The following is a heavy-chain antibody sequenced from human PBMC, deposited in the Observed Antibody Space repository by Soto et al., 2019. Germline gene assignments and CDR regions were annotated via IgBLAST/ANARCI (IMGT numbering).Heavy chain of an antibody. CDR2: ISDSGAST. V-gene: IGHV3-23*01. J-gene: IGHJ6*02. CDR1: GLTFSNHG. D-gene: IGHD2-21*02. CDR3: AKSGGDHYYYYPMDV. Sequence: GGSLRLSCATSGLTFSNHGMSWVRQAPGKGLEWVSGISDSGASTYYADSVEGRFTISRDNSKNTLYLQMNSLMAEDTAKYYCAKSGGDHYYYYPMDVWGQGTTVTVSS.